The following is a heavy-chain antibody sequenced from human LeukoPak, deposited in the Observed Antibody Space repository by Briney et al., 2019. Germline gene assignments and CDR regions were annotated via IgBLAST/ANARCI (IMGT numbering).Heavy chain of an antibody. CDR3: ARDGSSWVPYFDY. V-gene: IGHV3-48*04. Sequence: GGSLRLSCAASGFTFSSYSMNWVRQAPGKGLEWVSYISSSSSTIYYADSVKGRFTISRDNAKNSLYLQMSSLRAEDTAVYYCARDGSSWVPYFDYWGQGTLVTVSS. D-gene: IGHD6-13*01. J-gene: IGHJ4*02. CDR1: GFTFSSYS. CDR2: ISSSSSTI.